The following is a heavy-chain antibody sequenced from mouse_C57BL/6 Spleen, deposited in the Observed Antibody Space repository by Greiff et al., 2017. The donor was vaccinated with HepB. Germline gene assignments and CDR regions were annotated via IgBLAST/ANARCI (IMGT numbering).Heavy chain of an antibody. V-gene: IGHV1-52*01. Sequence: QVQLQQPGAELVRPGSSVKLSCKASGYTFTSYWMHWVKQRPIQGLEWIGNIDPSDSETHYNQKFKDKATLTVDKSSSTAYMQLSSLTSEDSAVYYCARGTYADGYYYAMDYWGQGTSVTVSS. D-gene: IGHD1-2*01. J-gene: IGHJ4*01. CDR2: IDPSDSET. CDR1: GYTFTSYW. CDR3: ARGTYADGYYYAMDY.